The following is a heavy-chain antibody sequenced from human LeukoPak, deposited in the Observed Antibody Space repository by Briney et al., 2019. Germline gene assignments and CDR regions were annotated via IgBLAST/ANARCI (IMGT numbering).Heavy chain of an antibody. CDR3: ARDRGYDFGWFDP. CDR1: GGSISSYY. V-gene: IGHV4-59*01. Sequence: SETLSLTCTVSGGSISSYYWSWIRQPPGKGLEWIGYIYYSGSTNYNPSLKSRVTISVDTSKNQFSLKLSPVTAADTAVYYCARDRGYDFGWFDPWGQGTLVTVSS. D-gene: IGHD5-12*01. CDR2: IYYSGST. J-gene: IGHJ5*02.